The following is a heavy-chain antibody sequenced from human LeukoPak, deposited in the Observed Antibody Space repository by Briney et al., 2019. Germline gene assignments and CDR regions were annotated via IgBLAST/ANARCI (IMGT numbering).Heavy chain of an antibody. CDR2: ASCGGSNR. D-gene: IGHD2-15*01. Sequence: PGGSLRLSCAASGFTFYSFDMHWVRQAPGKGLESVAAASCGGSNRYNADSVEGRFTVSRDSSRYIMYFQMNGLRPEDTPVYYFARTPRYCSGETFSFHGMDAWSQGHTVIVSS. CDR3: ARTPRYCSGETFSFHGMDA. J-gene: IGHJ6*02. V-gene: IGHV3-30*04. CDR1: GFTFYSFD.